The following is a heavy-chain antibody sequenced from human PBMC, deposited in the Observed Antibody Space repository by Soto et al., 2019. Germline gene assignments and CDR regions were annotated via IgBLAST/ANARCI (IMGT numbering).Heavy chain of an antibody. D-gene: IGHD6-19*01. CDR2: ISGSGDST. CDR1: GVTFDNYG. J-gene: IGHJ4*02. CDR3: AKPTRLANGAWYEAN. Sequence: EVQVLESGGGLVQPGGSLRLSCVVSGVTFDNYGMSWVRQAPGKGLEWVSAISGSGDSTYYADSVKGRFTISRDNSKNTLFLQMNSLRVEDTGVYYCAKPTRLANGAWYEANWGQGTLVTVSS. V-gene: IGHV3-23*01.